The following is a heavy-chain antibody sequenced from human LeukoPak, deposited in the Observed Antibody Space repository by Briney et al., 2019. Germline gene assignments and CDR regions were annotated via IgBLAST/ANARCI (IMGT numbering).Heavy chain of an antibody. CDR1: GFTFSSYG. J-gene: IGHJ4*02. D-gene: IGHD6-13*01. CDR3: AKDISGSSWYVALGY. V-gene: IGHV3-30*02. Sequence: GGSLRLSCAASGFTFSSYGMHWVRQAPGKGLEWVAFIRYDGSNTYYADSVKGRFTISRDNSKNTLYLQMNSLRAEDTAVYYCAKDISGSSWYVALGYWGQGTLVTVSS. CDR2: IRYDGSNT.